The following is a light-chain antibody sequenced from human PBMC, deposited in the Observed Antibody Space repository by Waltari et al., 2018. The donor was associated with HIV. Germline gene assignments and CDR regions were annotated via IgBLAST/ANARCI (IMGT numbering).Light chain of an antibody. CDR3: QVCDTSNDHPYV. CDR1: NIGSKG. J-gene: IGLJ1*01. V-gene: IGLV3-21*02. Sequence: SYVLTQPPSVSVAPGQTASITCGGNNIGSKGVHGYQQKPGQATVLVVYYDRGRPSRFPERFSGSNSGNTATLTISTGEAGDEADYYCQVCDTSNDHPYVFGTGTKVTVL. CDR2: YDR.